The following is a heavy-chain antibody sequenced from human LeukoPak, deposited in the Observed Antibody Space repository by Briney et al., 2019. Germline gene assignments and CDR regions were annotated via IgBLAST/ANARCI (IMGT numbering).Heavy chain of an antibody. Sequence: SETLSLTCAVSGGSISSGGYSWSWIRQPPGKGLEWIGYIYHSGSTYYNPSLKSRVTISVDRSKNQFSLKLSSVTAADTAVCYCARDRVRYYDSSGYSNWFDPWGQGTLVTVSS. V-gene: IGHV4-30-2*01. CDR1: GGSISSGGYS. CDR3: ARDRVRYYDSSGYSNWFDP. CDR2: IYHSGST. J-gene: IGHJ5*02. D-gene: IGHD3-22*01.